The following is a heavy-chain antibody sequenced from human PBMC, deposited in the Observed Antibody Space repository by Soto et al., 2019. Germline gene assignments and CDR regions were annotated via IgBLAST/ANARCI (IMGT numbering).Heavy chain of an antibody. Sequence: QVQLVESGGSVVQPGRSLRLSCEASGFTFTSYAMHWVRQAPGKGLEWVAVISYDGINEYYEDSVKGRFTISTDNSKNTLFLQMSCLRVEEPAVYYCARDRLRLGELYLIGYFDYWGQGTLVTGSS. J-gene: IGHJ4*02. CDR3: ARDRLRLGELYLIGYFDY. V-gene: IGHV3-30*15. CDR2: ISYDGINE. CDR1: GFTFTSYA. D-gene: IGHD3-16*01.